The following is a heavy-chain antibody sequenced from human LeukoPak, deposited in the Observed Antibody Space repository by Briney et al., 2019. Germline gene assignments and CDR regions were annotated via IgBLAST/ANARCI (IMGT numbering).Heavy chain of an antibody. CDR2: INSDGSST. Sequence: GGSLRLSCAASGFSFTSYWMHWVRQAPGKGLVWVSRINSDGSSTTCADSVKGRFTISRDNAKNTLYLQMNTLRGEDTAVYYCARPLRGYSYGAYYYGMDVWGQGTTVTVSS. CDR1: GFSFTSYW. CDR3: ARPLRGYSYGAYYYGMDV. V-gene: IGHV3-74*01. J-gene: IGHJ6*02. D-gene: IGHD5-18*01.